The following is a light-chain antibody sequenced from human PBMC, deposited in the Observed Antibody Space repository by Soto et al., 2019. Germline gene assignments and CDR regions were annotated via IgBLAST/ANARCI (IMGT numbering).Light chain of an antibody. J-gene: IGKJ1*01. V-gene: IGKV3-20*01. Sequence: EFVLTQSPGTLSLSPGERATLFCRASQSVSSSYLAWYQQKPGQAPRLLISGASDRATGIPDRFSGSGSGTDFTLTISRLEPEDFAVYSCQQYGSSPWTFGQGTKVEIK. CDR2: GAS. CDR1: QSVSSSY. CDR3: QQYGSSPWT.